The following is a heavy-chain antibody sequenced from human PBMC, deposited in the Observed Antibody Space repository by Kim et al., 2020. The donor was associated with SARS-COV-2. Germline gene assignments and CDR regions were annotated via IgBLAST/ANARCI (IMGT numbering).Heavy chain of an antibody. CDR3: ARDHPWCSSTSCYFGWFDP. D-gene: IGHD2-2*01. J-gene: IGHJ5*02. Sequence: ASVKVSCKASGYTFTSYAMNWVRQAPGQGLEWMGWINTNTGNPTYAQGFTGRFVFSLDTSVSTAYLQISSLKAEDTAVYYCARDHPWCSSTSCYFGWFDPWGQGTLVTVSS. V-gene: IGHV7-4-1*02. CDR2: INTNTGNP. CDR1: GYTFTSYA.